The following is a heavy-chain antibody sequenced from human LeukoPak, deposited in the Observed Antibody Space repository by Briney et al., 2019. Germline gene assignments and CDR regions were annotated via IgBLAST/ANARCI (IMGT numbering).Heavy chain of an antibody. Sequence: ASVKVSCKASGYTFTSYGISWVRQAPGQGLEWMGWISAYNGNTNYAQKLQGRVTMTTDTSTSTACMELRSLRSDDTAVYYCARDQWPHFLDYWGQGTLVTVSS. CDR1: GYTFTSYG. CDR2: ISAYNGNT. CDR3: ARDQWPHFLDY. J-gene: IGHJ4*02. V-gene: IGHV1-18*01. D-gene: IGHD6-19*01.